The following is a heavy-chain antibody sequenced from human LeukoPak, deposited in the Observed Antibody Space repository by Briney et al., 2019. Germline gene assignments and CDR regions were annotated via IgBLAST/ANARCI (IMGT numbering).Heavy chain of an antibody. V-gene: IGHV1-18*01. CDR1: GYTFTSYA. Sequence: ASVKVSCKASGYTFTSYAISWVRQAPGQGLEWMGWINAYNGNTNYTQKLQGRVTMTTDTSTSTAYMELRSLRSDDTAVYYCARGDYYASGRAQSPWGQGTLVTASS. J-gene: IGHJ5*02. CDR3: ARGDYYASGRAQSP. CDR2: INAYNGNT. D-gene: IGHD3-10*01.